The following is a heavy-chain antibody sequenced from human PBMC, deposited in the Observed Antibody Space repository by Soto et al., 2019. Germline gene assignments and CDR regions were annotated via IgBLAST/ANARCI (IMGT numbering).Heavy chain of an antibody. D-gene: IGHD2-15*01. J-gene: IGHJ4*02. CDR2: ISGSGGST. V-gene: IGHV3-23*01. CDR1: GFTFSSYA. Sequence: GGSLRLSCAASGFTFSSYAMSWVRQAPGKGLEWVSAISGSGGSTYYADSVKGRFTISRDNSKNTLYLQMNSLRAEDTAVYYCAKDDSWWLTPTIYFDFWCKGILVTVSS. CDR3: AKDDSWWLTPTIYFDF.